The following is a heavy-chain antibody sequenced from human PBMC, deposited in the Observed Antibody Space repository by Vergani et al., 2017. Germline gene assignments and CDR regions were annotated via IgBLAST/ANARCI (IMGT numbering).Heavy chain of an antibody. CDR3: ARDYWKGGDCRSTSCSLDY. CDR2: IIPIFGTA. Sequence: QVQLVQSGAEVKKPGSSVKVSCKASGGTFSSYAISWVRQAPGQGLEWMGGIIPIFGTANYAQKFQGRVTITADESTSTAYMELSSLRSEDTAVYYCARDYWKGGDCRSTSCSLDYWGQGTLVTVSS. D-gene: IGHD2-2*01. J-gene: IGHJ4*02. V-gene: IGHV1-69*12. CDR1: GGTFSSYA.